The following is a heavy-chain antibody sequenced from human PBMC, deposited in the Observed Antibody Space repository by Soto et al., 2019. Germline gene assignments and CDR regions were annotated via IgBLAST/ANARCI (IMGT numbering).Heavy chain of an antibody. CDR1: GFTFDDYT. J-gene: IGHJ5*02. V-gene: IGHV3-43*01. D-gene: IGHD3-9*01. CDR2: ISWDGGST. CDR3: AKDLYLRYFDWLNWFDP. Sequence: GGSLRLSCAASGFTFDDYTMHWVRQAPGKGLEWVSLISWDGGSTYYADSVKGRFTISRDNSKNSLYLQMNSLRTEDTALYYCAKDLYLRYFDWLNWFDPWGQGTLVTVSS.